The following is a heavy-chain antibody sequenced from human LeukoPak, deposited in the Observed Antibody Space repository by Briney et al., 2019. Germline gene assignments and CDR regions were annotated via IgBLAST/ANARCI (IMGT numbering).Heavy chain of an antibody. V-gene: IGHV4-59*11. CDR1: GGSISSHY. D-gene: IGHD3-10*01. Sequence: SETLSLTCTVSGGSISSHYWSWIRQPPGKGLEWIGYIYYSGSTNYNPSLKSRVTISVDTSKNQFSLKLSSVTAADTTAYYCARYGGSGSYYYYYYYMDVWGKGTTVTVSS. CDR3: ARYGGSGSYYYYYYYMDV. J-gene: IGHJ6*03. CDR2: IYYSGST.